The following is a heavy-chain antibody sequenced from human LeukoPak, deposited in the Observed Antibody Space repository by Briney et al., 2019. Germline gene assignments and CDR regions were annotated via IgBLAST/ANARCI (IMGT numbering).Heavy chain of an antibody. V-gene: IGHV4-39*07. Sequence: SETLSLTCTVSGGSISSTNYYWSWIRQPPGKGLEWIGEINHSGSTNYNPSLKSRVTISVDTSKNQFSLKLSSVTAADTAVYYCATYCSGGSCYPEDAFDIWGQGTMVTVSS. J-gene: IGHJ3*02. CDR1: GGSISSTNYY. CDR3: ATYCSGGSCYPEDAFDI. CDR2: INHSGST. D-gene: IGHD2-15*01.